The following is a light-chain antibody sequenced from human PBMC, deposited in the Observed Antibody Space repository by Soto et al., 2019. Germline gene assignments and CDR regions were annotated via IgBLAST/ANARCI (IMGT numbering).Light chain of an antibody. CDR3: TFYTRSTTIV. J-gene: IGLJ1*01. CDR1: SSDVGSNDR. V-gene: IGLV2-18*01. CDR2: EVT. Sequence: QSALTQPPSVSGSPGQSVTISCTGTSSDVGSNDRVSWYQQPPGAAPKLMIYEVTNRPSGVPDRFSGSKSGNTASLTISGLQAEDEADYYCTFYTRSTTIVFGTGTKVTVL.